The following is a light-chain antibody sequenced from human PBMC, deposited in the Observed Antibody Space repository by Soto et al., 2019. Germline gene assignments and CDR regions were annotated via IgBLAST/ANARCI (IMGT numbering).Light chain of an antibody. Sequence: EKVMAQYPVTLSVSPGDTATLSFRASQRVSSHLAWYQQKPGQAPRLLIYAASTRATGIPDRFSGSGSGTDFTLTISRLEPEDFAVYYCQQYGSSGTFGQGTKVDIK. CDR1: QRVSSH. V-gene: IGKV3-20*01. J-gene: IGKJ1*01. CDR3: QQYGSSGT. CDR2: AAS.